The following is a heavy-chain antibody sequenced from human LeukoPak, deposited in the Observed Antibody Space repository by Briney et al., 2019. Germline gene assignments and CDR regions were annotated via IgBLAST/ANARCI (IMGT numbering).Heavy chain of an antibody. J-gene: IGHJ4*02. CDR1: GWTFSRYD. CDR2: MYPNTGNT. Sequence: ASVNVSRKASGWTFSRYDISWVRPATGQGVEWMGWMYPNTGNTGYVQKLQGRVPMTRSTSISTAYMELSSLISEDTAMYYCARAIRHMVRGVNTQYYFDYWGQGTLVTVSS. CDR3: ARAIRHMVRGVNTQYYFDY. D-gene: IGHD3-10*01. V-gene: IGHV1-8*01.